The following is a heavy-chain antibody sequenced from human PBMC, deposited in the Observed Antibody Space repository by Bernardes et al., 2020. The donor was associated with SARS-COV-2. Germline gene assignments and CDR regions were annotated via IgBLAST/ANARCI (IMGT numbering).Heavy chain of an antibody. CDR1: GGSISSSNW. V-gene: IGHV4-4*02. CDR2: IYHSGST. D-gene: IGHD3-10*01. Sequence: SETLPLTCAVSGGSISSSNWWCWVRPPPRKGLEWIGEIYHSGSTNYNPSLKSRVTISVDKSKNQFSLKLSSVTAADTAVYYCASWFNRGRVLWFGGIAAWGQGTLVTVSS. J-gene: IGHJ5*02. CDR3: ASWFNRGRVLWFGGIAA.